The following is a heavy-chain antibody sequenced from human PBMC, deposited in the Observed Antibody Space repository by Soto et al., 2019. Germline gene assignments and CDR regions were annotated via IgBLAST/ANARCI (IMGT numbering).Heavy chain of an antibody. CDR2: INPNSGGT. D-gene: IGHD6-19*01. CDR1: GYNFINYG. V-gene: IGHV1-2*04. Sequence: ASVKVSCKASGYNFINYGISWVRQAPGQGLEWMGWINPNSGGTKYAQNFQGWVTMTRDTSISTAYMELSRLRSDDTAVYYCATSRTSIAVAGETEYYFDYWGQGTLVTVSS. J-gene: IGHJ4*02. CDR3: ATSRTSIAVAGETEYYFDY.